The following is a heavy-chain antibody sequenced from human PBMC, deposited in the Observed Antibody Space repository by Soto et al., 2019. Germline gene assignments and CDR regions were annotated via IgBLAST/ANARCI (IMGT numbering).Heavy chain of an antibody. V-gene: IGHV3-11*01. CDR3: ARDKRLNGEYPAGHFDL. J-gene: IGHJ2*01. D-gene: IGHD4-17*01. CDR2: ISGTGSTI. CDR1: GFTFPDHY. Sequence: QVQLVESGGGLVQPGGSLRLSCAASGFTFPDHYMSWIRQAPGKGLEWISYISGTGSTIYYADSVKGRFTISRDNAKDSSYLQMNSLRAEDTAVYYCARDKRLNGEYPAGHFDLWGRGTLVTVSS.